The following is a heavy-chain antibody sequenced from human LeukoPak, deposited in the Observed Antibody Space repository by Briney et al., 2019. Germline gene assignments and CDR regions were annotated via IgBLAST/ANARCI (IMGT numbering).Heavy chain of an antibody. Sequence: SQTLSLTCAISGDSVSSSSAAWNWIRQSPSRGLEWLGRTYYRSKWYNDYAVSVRSRITVNPDTSKNQFSLQLNSVTPEDTAVYYCAREDYGGKSGTYFDYWGQGTLVTVSS. CDR1: GDSVSSSSAA. J-gene: IGHJ4*02. CDR2: TYYRSKWYN. CDR3: AREDYGGKSGTYFDY. V-gene: IGHV6-1*01. D-gene: IGHD4-23*01.